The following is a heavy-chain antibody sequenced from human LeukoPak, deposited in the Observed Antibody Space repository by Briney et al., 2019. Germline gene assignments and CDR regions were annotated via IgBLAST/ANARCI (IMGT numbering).Heavy chain of an antibody. V-gene: IGHV3-30-3*01. CDR1: GFTFSSYA. CDR3: ARVRPNKYCSGGSCYQTGGMDV. Sequence: GGSLRLSCAASGFTFSSYAMHWVRQAPGKGLEWVAVISYDGSNKYYADSVKGRFTISRDNSKTTLYLQMNSLRAEDTAVYYCARVRPNKYCSGGSCYQTGGMDVWGQGTTVTVSS. D-gene: IGHD2-15*01. J-gene: IGHJ6*02. CDR2: ISYDGSNK.